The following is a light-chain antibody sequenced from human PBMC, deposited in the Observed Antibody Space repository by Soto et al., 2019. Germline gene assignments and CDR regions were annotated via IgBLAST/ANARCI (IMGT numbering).Light chain of an antibody. Sequence: QSALTQPRSVSGSPGQSVTISCTGTSSDVGGYNYVSWYQHHPGKAPKLMIYDVSKRPSGVPDRFSVSKSGNTASLTISGLQAEDEADYYCCSFSGSPYVFGTGTKLTVL. J-gene: IGLJ1*01. CDR2: DVS. CDR3: CSFSGSPYV. CDR1: SSDVGGYNY. V-gene: IGLV2-11*01.